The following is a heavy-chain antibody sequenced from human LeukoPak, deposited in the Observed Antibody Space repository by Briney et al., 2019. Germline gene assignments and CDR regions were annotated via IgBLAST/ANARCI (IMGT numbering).Heavy chain of an antibody. CDR2: IYYSGST. CDR3: ARARSPYGSLQIDY. Sequence: SETLSLTCTVSGGSVSGYYWSWIRQPPGKGLEWIGYIYYSGSTNYNPSLKSRVTISVDTSKNQFSLKLNSVTAADTAVYYCARARSPYGSLQIDYWGQGTLVTVSS. D-gene: IGHD5-24*01. V-gene: IGHV4-59*02. CDR1: GGSVSGYY. J-gene: IGHJ4*02.